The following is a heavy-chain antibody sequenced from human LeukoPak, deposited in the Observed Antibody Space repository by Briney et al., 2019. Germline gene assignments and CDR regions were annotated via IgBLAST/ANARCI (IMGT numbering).Heavy chain of an antibody. V-gene: IGHV3-73*01. Sequence: PGGSLRLSCAASGFTFSGSAMHWVRQASGKGLEWVGRIRSKANSYATAYAASVKGRFTISRDDSKNTAYLQMNSLKTEDTAVYYCTRRYEQWLGLPELADGMDVWGQGATVTVSS. CDR1: GFTFSGSA. CDR3: TRRYEQWLGLPELADGMDV. D-gene: IGHD6-19*01. CDR2: IRSKANSYAT. J-gene: IGHJ6*02.